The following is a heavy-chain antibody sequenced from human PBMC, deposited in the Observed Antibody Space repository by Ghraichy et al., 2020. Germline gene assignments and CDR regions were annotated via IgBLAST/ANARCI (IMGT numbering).Heavy chain of an antibody. CDR2: IRQDGSEK. D-gene: IGHD6-6*01. CDR1: GINFSDYW. CDR3: ANGNSPYSSSSDY. V-gene: IGHV3-7*03. Sequence: GGSLRLSCVASGINFSDYWMSWVRQAPGRGLEWVGNIRQDGSEKFYVDSVKGRFTISRDNAKNSLYLQMTSLTPEDTAVYYCANGNSPYSSSSDYWGQGTLFTVSS. J-gene: IGHJ4*02.